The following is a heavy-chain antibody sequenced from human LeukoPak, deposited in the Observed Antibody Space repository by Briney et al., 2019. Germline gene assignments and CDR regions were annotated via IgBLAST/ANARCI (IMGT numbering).Heavy chain of an antibody. CDR2: IYYSGST. CDR1: GGSISSYY. J-gene: IGHJ4*02. V-gene: IGHV4-59*12. D-gene: IGHD5-12*01. CDR3: ARDGAYSGYDRSLDY. Sequence: PSETLSLTCTVSGGSISSYYWSWIRQPPGKGLEWIGYIYYSGSTNYNPSLKSRVTISVDTSKNQFSLRLSSVTAADTAVYYCARDGAYSGYDRSLDYWGQGTLVTVSS.